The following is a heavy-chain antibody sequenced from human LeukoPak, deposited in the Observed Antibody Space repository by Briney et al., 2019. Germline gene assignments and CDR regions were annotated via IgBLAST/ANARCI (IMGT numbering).Heavy chain of an antibody. CDR2: IYYSGST. V-gene: IGHV4-30-4*01. Sequence: PSETLSLTCTVSGGSISSGDYYWSWIRQPPGKGLEWIGYIYYSGSTNYNPSLKSRVTISVDTSKNQFSLKLSSVTAADTAVYYCARNFGGPAYYYGMDVWGQGTTVTVSS. J-gene: IGHJ6*02. D-gene: IGHD4/OR15-4a*01. CDR1: GGSISSGDYY. CDR3: ARNFGGPAYYYGMDV.